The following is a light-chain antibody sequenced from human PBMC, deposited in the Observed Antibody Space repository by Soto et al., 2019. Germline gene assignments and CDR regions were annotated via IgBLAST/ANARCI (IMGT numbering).Light chain of an antibody. CDR2: GAS. CDR3: QQYSTWWA. Sequence: EIVMTQSPATLSESPGERATLSCRASQSIGGSLAWYQQKPGQAPSLLIYGASNRATGVPARFSGSGSGTDVTLTISSLQSEDFAVYYCQQYSTWWAFGQGTKVEIK. J-gene: IGKJ1*01. CDR1: QSIGGS. V-gene: IGKV3-15*01.